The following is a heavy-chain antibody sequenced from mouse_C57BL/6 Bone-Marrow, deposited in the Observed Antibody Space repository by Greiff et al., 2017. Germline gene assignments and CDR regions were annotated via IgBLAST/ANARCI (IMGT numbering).Heavy chain of an antibody. CDR1: GYTFTSYW. CDR3: ARDGWLLPWFAD. D-gene: IGHD2-3*01. CDR2: IHPNSGST. V-gene: IGHV1-64*01. Sequence: QVQLQQPGAELVKPGASVKLSCKASGYTFTSYWMHWVKQRPGQGLEWIGMIHPNSGSTNYNEKFKSKATLTVDKSSSTAYMQLSSLTSEDSAVDYCARDGWLLPWFADWGQGTLVTVSA. J-gene: IGHJ3*01.